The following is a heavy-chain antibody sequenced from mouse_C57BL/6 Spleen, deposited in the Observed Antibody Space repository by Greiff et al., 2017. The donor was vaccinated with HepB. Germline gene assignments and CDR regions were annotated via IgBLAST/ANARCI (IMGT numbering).Heavy chain of an antibody. V-gene: IGHV5-9-1*02. J-gene: IGHJ3*01. CDR3: TRLSKGFAY. Sequence: EVQGVESGEGLVKPGGSLKLSCAASGFTFSSYAMSWVRQTPEKRLEWVAYINSGGDYIYYADTVKGRFTISRDNARNTLYLQMSSLKSEDTAMYYCTRLSKGFAYWGQGTLVTVSA. CDR1: GFTFSSYA. CDR2: INSGGDYI.